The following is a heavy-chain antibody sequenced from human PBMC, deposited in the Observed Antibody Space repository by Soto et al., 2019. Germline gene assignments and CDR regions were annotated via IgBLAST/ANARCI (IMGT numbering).Heavy chain of an antibody. CDR2: ISSAGNKK. CDR1: GFSFNNFD. CDR3: AKDRGLAAYFDS. Sequence: QVQLVESGGGVVQPGRSLRLSCAASGFSFNNFDMHWVRQAPGKGLEWVAVISSAGNKKFYADSVTGRFTISRDNSKNPLYLQVSSLRAEDTAVYYCAKDRGLAAYFDSWGQGTQVTVSS. D-gene: IGHD6-13*01. J-gene: IGHJ4*02. V-gene: IGHV3-30*18.